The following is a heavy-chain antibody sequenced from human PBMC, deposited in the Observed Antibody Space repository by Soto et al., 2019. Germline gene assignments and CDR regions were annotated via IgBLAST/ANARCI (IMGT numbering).Heavy chain of an antibody. D-gene: IGHD2-15*01. V-gene: IGHV4-31*03. Sequence: PSETLSLTCTVSGGSISSGGYSWNWIRQHPGKGLEWIGYISYSGSTYYNPSLKSRVTISVDTSKNQFSLKLSSVTAADTAVYYCAREDMGRNYYYGMDVWGQGTTVTVSS. CDR3: AREDMGRNYYYGMDV. CDR1: GGSISSGGYS. J-gene: IGHJ6*02. CDR2: ISYSGST.